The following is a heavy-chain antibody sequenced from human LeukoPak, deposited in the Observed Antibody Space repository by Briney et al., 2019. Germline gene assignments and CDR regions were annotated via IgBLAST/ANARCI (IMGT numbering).Heavy chain of an antibody. CDR1: GYSISSGYY. CDR2: IYHSGST. CDR3: ARARGEGVPAGTLPDY. V-gene: IGHV4-38-2*02. D-gene: IGHD2-2*01. J-gene: IGHJ4*02. Sequence: SETLSLTCTVSGYSISSGYYWGWIRQPPGKGLEWIGSIYHSGSTYYNPSLKSRVTISVDTSKNQFSLKLSSVTAADTAVYYCARARGEGVPAGTLPDYWGQGTLVTVSS.